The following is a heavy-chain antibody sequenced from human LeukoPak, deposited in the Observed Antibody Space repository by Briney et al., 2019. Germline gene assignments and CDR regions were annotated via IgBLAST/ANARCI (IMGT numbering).Heavy chain of an antibody. D-gene: IGHD7-27*01. V-gene: IGHV3-33*05. CDR2: ILDNGSKA. CDR3: ARDSITGDNSLDY. CDR1: GFTFSSYG. J-gene: IGHJ4*02. Sequence: GGSLRLSCAASGFTFSSYGMQWVRQAPGKGLEWAAVILDNGSKAHYADSVRGRFTVSRDNSKNTLFLQMNSLRAEDTAVYYCARDSITGDNSLDYWGRGTLVTVSS.